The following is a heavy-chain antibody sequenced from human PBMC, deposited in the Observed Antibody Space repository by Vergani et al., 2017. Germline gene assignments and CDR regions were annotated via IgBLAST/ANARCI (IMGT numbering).Heavy chain of an antibody. CDR3: AHRPNYYGWESYYFFDD. V-gene: IGHV2-5*02. CDR1: GFSLSTSGVG. Sequence: QITLKESGPTLVKPTQTLTLTCTFSGFSLSTSGVGVGWIRQPPGKALEWLALIYWDDDKRYSPSLKSRLTITKDTSTTQVVLTMTNMDPVDTATYYCAHRPNYYGWESYYFFDDWGQGTLVTVSS. J-gene: IGHJ4*02. CDR2: IYWDDDK. D-gene: IGHD3-10*01.